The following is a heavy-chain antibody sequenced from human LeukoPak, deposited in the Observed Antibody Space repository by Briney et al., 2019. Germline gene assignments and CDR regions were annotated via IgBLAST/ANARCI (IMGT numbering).Heavy chain of an antibody. V-gene: IGHV1-2*06. J-gene: IGHJ6*03. CDR2: LNPNSGDT. D-gene: IGHD2-8*01. CDR1: GYTFSGSY. CDR3: ARSTEHCNNGVCFTDYYMDV. Sequence: ASVKVSCKASGYTFSGSYLHWVRQAPGQGLEWMGRLNPNSGDTNFAQTFQGRVTMTRDTSITTAYMELSSLTSDDTAVYFCARSTEHCNNGVCFTDYYMDVWGKGTTVTVSS.